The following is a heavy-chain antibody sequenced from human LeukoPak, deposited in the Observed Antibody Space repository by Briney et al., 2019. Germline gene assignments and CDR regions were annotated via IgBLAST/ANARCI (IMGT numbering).Heavy chain of an antibody. V-gene: IGHV1-18*04. CDR3: ARDEVYTIDN. D-gene: IGHD5/OR15-5a*01. Sequence: ASVKVSCKASGYTFTSYGIIWVRQAPGQGLEWMGWISTNNGKTNFAQKFRGRFTMTTDTPMTAAYMELTSLRSDDTAIYYCARDEVYTIDNWGQGALVTVSS. J-gene: IGHJ4*02. CDR1: GYTFTSYG. CDR2: ISTNNGKT.